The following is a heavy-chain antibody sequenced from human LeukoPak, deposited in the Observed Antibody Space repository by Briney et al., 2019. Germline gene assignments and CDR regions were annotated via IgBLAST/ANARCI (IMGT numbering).Heavy chain of an antibody. Sequence: GASVTLSCTASGGTFTCYAFSWVRLPPAQGLGRKGWINIYHGNTDDAQKIQGRVTMTTATSTSTAYMELRRLRSEDTAVYYCSRGVDMLTGYATAGYYYYMDVWGKGTTVTISS. J-gene: IGHJ6*03. D-gene: IGHD3-9*01. CDR3: SRGVDMLTGYATAGYYYYMDV. V-gene: IGHV1-18*01. CDR1: GGTFTCYA. CDR2: INIYHGNT.